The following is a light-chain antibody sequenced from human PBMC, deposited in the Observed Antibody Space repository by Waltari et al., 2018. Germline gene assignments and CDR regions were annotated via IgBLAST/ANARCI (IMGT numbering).Light chain of an antibody. CDR3: QQYDNWLGT. CDR2: GAS. V-gene: IGKV3-15*01. J-gene: IGKJ1*01. Sequence: EIVMTQSPATLSVFPGERATLSYRASQSIRSNSAWYQHKPGQAPRLLIYGASTRATGIPARFSGSGSGTEFTLTISSLQSEDFAVYFCQQYDNWLGTFGQGTKVEIK. CDR1: QSIRSN.